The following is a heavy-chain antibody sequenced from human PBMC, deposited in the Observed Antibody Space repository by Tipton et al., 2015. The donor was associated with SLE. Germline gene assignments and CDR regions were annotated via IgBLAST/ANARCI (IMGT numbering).Heavy chain of an antibody. V-gene: IGHV4-59*08. CDR3: ASAKFGELWRFDP. Sequence: TLSLTCTVSGGSISSYYWSWIRQPPGKGLEWIGYIYYSGSTNYNPALKSRVTISVDTSKNQFSLKLSSVTAADTAVYYCASAKFGELWRFDPWGQGTLVTVSS. CDR1: GGSISSYY. CDR2: IYYSGST. J-gene: IGHJ5*02. D-gene: IGHD3-10*01.